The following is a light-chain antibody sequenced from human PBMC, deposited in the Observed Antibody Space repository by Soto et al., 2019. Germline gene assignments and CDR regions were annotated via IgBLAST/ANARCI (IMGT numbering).Light chain of an antibody. Sequence: EIVMTQSPATLSVSPGERATLSCRASQSVSSSLAWYQQKPGQAPRLLIYGASSRATGIPDRFSGSGSGPDFTLTISRLEPEDFAVYFCQHYGSSRTFGQGTKVDNK. CDR1: QSVSSS. J-gene: IGKJ1*01. CDR2: GAS. CDR3: QHYGSSRT. V-gene: IGKV3-20*01.